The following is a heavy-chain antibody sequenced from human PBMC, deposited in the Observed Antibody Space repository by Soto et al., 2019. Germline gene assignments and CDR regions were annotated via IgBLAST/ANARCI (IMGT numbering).Heavy chain of an antibody. V-gene: IGHV3-30*18. Sequence: QVQLVESGGGVVQPGRSLSLSCAASGFSFNRYGMHWVRQAPGKGLDWVAVISYDGSDKYYADSVKGRFTISRDNSKNTLYLHMDSLKSEDTAVYYCAKDQRWRVHTITSPYFDYWGQGSLVTVSS. D-gene: IGHD5-12*01. CDR1: GFSFNRYG. CDR3: AKDQRWRVHTITSPYFDY. CDR2: ISYDGSDK. J-gene: IGHJ4*02.